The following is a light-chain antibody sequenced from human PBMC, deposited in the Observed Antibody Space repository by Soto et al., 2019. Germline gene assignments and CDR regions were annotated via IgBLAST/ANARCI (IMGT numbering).Light chain of an antibody. Sequence: QSVLTQPPSVSGAPGQRVTISCTGSSSNIGAGYDVHWYQQVPGTAPKVLIYGNSNRPSGVPDRFSGSKSGTSASLAITGLQAEDEADYYRQSYDSSLSAVVFGGGTKLTVL. J-gene: IGLJ2*01. CDR2: GNS. V-gene: IGLV1-40*01. CDR3: QSYDSSLSAVV. CDR1: SSNIGAGYD.